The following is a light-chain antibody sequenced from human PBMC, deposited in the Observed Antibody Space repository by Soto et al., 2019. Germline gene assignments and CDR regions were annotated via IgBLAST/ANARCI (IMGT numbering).Light chain of an antibody. J-gene: IGKJ5*01. CDR2: GAS. V-gene: IGKV3-20*01. Sequence: IVMTQSPATVSVSPVERASLSFVASQSISSSFLAWYQQKPGQAPRLLIYGASSRATGIPDRFSGTGSETDFTLTISRLEPQDFAVYYCQQYDNSPITFGQGTRLEI. CDR1: QSISSSF. CDR3: QQYDNSPIT.